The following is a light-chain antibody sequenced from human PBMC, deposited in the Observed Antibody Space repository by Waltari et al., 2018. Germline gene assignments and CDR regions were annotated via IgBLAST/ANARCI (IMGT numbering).Light chain of an antibody. V-gene: IGLV2-11*01. J-gene: IGLJ2*01. CDR2: DVS. Sequence: QSALTQPRSVSGSPGHSVTISCTGTSSDVVGYNYVSWYQQHPGKAPKVMIYDVSKRPSGVPDRFSGSKSGNTASLTISGLQADDEADYYCCSFAGSYSVLFGGGTKVTVL. CDR3: CSFAGSYSVL. CDR1: SSDVVGYNY.